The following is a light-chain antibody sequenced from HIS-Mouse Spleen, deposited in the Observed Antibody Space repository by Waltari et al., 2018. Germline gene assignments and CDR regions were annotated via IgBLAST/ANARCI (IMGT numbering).Light chain of an antibody. J-gene: IGLJ3*02. Sequence: QSALTQPASVSGSPGQSITISCTGTSSDVGSFNLVPGYQQHPGKAPILMIYEGSNRPSGLSNRFSGSKHGNTASLTVAGLQAEDEADYYCCSYAGSSTWVFGGGTKLTVL. CDR2: EGS. CDR3: CSYAGSSTWV. CDR1: SSDVGSFNL. V-gene: IGLV2-23*01.